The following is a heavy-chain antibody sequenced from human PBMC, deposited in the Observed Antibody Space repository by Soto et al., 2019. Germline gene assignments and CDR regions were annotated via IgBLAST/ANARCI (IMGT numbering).Heavy chain of an antibody. V-gene: IGHV4-31*03. CDR1: GGSISSGGYY. D-gene: IGHD2-15*01. CDR3: AREGYCSGGSCYTNYYYYGMDV. CDR2: IYYSGST. J-gene: IGHJ6*02. Sequence: PSETLSLTCTVSGGSISSGGYYWSWIRQHPGKGLEWIGYIYYSGSTYYNPSLKSRVTISVDTSKNQFSLKLSSVTAADTAVYYCAREGYCSGGSCYTNYYYYGMDVWGQGTTVTVSS.